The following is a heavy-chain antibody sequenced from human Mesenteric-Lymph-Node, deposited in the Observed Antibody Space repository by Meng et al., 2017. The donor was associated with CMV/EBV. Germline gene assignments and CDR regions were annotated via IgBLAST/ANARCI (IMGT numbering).Heavy chain of an antibody. D-gene: IGHD6-13*01. V-gene: IGHV3-23*01. CDR3: ARETPGYFDY. J-gene: IGHJ4*02. Sequence: GGSLRLSCAASGFTFDDYAMHWVRQAPGKGLEWVSVITYGGDYTNYADSVRGRFTISRDNSKNMLYLHMNSLRVEDTAVYYCARETPGYFDYWGQGTVVTVSS. CDR1: GFTFDDYA. CDR2: ITYGGDYT.